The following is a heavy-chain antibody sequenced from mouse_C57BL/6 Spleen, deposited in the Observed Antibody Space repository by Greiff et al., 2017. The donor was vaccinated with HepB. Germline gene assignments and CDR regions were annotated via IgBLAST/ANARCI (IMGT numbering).Heavy chain of an antibody. J-gene: IGHJ3*01. CDR3: ARRYYGSIAWFAY. V-gene: IGHV5-17*01. CDR1: GFTFSDYG. D-gene: IGHD1-1*01. CDR2: ISSGSSTI. Sequence: EVMLVESGGGLVKPGGSLKLSCAASGFTFSDYGMHWVRQAPEKGLEWVAYISSGSSTIYYADTVKGRFTISRDNAKNTLFLQMTSLRSEDTAMYYCARRYYGSIAWFAYWGQGTLVTVSA.